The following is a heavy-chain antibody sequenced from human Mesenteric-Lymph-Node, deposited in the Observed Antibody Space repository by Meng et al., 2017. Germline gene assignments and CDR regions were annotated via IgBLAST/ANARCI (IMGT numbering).Heavy chain of an antibody. J-gene: IGHJ6*02. CDR3: ASSYCGGDCYSSNYYYYGMDV. Sequence: SETLSLTCAVYGGSFSGYYWSWIRQPPGKGLEWIGEINHSGSTNYNPSLKSRVTISVDASKNQFSLKLSSVTAADTAVYYCASSYCGGDCYSSNYYYYGMDVWGQGTTVTVSS. V-gene: IGHV4-34*01. D-gene: IGHD2-21*02. CDR2: INHSGST. CDR1: GGSFSGYY.